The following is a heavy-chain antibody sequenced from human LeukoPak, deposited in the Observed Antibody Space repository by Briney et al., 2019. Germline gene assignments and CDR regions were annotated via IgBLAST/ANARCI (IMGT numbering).Heavy chain of an antibody. CDR2: IYYSGST. J-gene: IGHJ5*02. Sequence: SETLSLTCTVSGDHINAYYWSWIRQPPGRGLEWIGYIYYSGSTNYNLSLKSRVTISVDTSKNQFSLHLRSVTAADTAVYYCARHGATWYPFDPWGQGTLVTVSS. CDR3: ARHGATWYPFDP. D-gene: IGHD6-13*01. V-gene: IGHV4-59*08. CDR1: GDHINAYY.